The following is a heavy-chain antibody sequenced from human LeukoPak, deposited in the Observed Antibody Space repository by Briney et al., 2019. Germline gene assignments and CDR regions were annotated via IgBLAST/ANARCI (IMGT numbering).Heavy chain of an antibody. V-gene: IGHV3-48*04. Sequence: GGSLRLSCAASGFTFSSYSMNWVRQAPGEGLEWVSYISSSSSTIYYADSVKGRFTISRDNAKNSLYLQMNSLRAEDTAVYYCAREFSSSWYWGFDYWGQGTLVTVSS. J-gene: IGHJ4*02. CDR3: AREFSSSWYWGFDY. CDR2: ISSSSSTI. D-gene: IGHD6-13*01. CDR1: GFTFSSYS.